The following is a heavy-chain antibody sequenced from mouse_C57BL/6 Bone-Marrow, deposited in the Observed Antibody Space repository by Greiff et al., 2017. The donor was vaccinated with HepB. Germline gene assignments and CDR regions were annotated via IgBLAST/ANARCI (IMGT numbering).Heavy chain of an antibody. CDR1: GFNIKDYY. V-gene: IGHV14-1*01. D-gene: IGHD1-1*01. J-gene: IGHJ4*01. Sequence: EVKLQESGAELVRPGASVKLSCTASGFNIKDYYMHWVKQRPEQGLEWIGRIDPEDGDTEYAPKFQGKGTMTADTSSNTAYLQLSSLTSEDTAVYYCTTDGSSLYYAMDYWGQGTSVTVSS. CDR3: TTDGSSLYYAMDY. CDR2: IDPEDGDT.